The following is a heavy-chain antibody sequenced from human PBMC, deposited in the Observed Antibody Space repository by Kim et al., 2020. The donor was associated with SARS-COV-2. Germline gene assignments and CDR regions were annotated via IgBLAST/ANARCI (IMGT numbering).Heavy chain of an antibody. J-gene: IGHJ4*01. Sequence: GGSLRLSCAASGFTFSSNGMHWVRQAPGKGLEWVAVISYDGSNKYYADSVKGRFTISRDNSKNTLYLQMNSLRAEDTAVYYCAKTYLRLWLGALGVDYWG. D-gene: IGHD3-10*01. CDR3: AKTYLRLWLGALGVDY. V-gene: IGHV3-30*18. CDR2: ISYDGSNK. CDR1: GFTFSSNG.